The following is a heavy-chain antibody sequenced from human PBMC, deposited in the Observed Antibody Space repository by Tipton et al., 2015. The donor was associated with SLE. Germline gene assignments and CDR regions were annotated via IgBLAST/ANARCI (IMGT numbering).Heavy chain of an antibody. Sequence: TLSLTCTVSGYSISSGYYWGWIRQPPGKGLEWIGSIYHSESTYYNPSLKSRVTISVDTSKNQFSLKLSSVTAADTAVYYCARDGYDSSGYLNWFDPWGQGTLVTVSA. D-gene: IGHD3-22*01. CDR1: GYSISSGYY. CDR3: ARDGYDSSGYLNWFDP. CDR2: IYHSEST. J-gene: IGHJ5*02. V-gene: IGHV4-38-2*02.